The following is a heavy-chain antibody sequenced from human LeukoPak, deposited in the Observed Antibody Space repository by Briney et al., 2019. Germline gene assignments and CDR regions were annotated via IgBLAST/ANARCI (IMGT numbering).Heavy chain of an antibody. Sequence: GGSLRLSCAASGFTFGYNDINWVRQAPGKGLEWVSGLGGGGDRTYYADSVKGRFTISTDNSKNTLSLQMNSLRAEDSAVYYCARLLPASLHYFDCWGQGTLVTVSS. V-gene: IGHV3-23*01. J-gene: IGHJ4*02. CDR3: ARLLPASLHYFDC. CDR1: GFTFGYND. CDR2: LGGGGDRT. D-gene: IGHD2-21*02.